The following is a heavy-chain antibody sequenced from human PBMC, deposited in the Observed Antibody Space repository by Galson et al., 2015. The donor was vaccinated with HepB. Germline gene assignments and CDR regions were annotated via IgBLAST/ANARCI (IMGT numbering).Heavy chain of an antibody. CDR2: ISAYNGNT. J-gene: IGHJ4*02. V-gene: IGHV1-18*01. D-gene: IGHD3-22*01. CDR1: GYTFTSYG. Sequence: SVKVSCKASGYTFTSYGISWVRQAPGQGLEWMGWISAYNGNTNYAQKLQGRVTMTTGTSTSTAYMELSSLRSEDTAVYYCARGSHYYDSSGYYLGYWGQGTLVTVSS. CDR3: ARGSHYYDSSGYYLGY.